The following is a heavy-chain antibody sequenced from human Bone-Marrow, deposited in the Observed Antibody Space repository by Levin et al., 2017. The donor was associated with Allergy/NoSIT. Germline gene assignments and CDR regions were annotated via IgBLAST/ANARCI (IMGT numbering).Heavy chain of an antibody. CDR2: INSVGSGT. CDR3: ARTYPQKCRGGRCYHYFDY. J-gene: IGHJ4*02. V-gene: IGHV3-74*01. CDR1: GFTFSIYW. Sequence: ETLSLTCAASGFTFSIYWMHWVRQAPGKGLVWVSRINSVGSGTNYADSVKGRFTISRDNAKNTLYLQMNSLTVEDAAVYYCARTYPQKCRGGRCYHYFDYWGQGTLVTVSS. D-gene: IGHD2-15*01.